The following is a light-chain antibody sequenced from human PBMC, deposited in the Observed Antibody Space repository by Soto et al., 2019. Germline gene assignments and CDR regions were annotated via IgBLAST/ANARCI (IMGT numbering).Light chain of an antibody. V-gene: IGKV1-39*01. Sequence: DIQMTQSPSSLSASVGDRVTITCQASQDISNYLNWYQQKPGKAPKLLIYAASSLQSGVPSRFSGSGSGTDFTLTISSLQPEDFATYYCQQSYSTLRAFGQGTKVDI. CDR2: AAS. CDR1: QDISNY. J-gene: IGKJ1*01. CDR3: QQSYSTLRA.